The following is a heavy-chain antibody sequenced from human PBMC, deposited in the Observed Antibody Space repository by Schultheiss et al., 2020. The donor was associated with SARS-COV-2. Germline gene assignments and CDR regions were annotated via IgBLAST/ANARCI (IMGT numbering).Heavy chain of an antibody. J-gene: IGHJ4*02. CDR2: IYWNDDK. D-gene: IGHD3-3*01. CDR3: ARIQREITIFGVVISHFDY. V-gene: IGHV2-5*01. CDR1: GFSLITSGVG. Sequence: SGPTLVKPTQTLTLTCTFSGFSLITSGVGVGWIRQPPGKALEWLALIYWNDDKRYSPSLKSRLTITKDTSKSQVVLTMTNMDPVDAATYYCARIQREITIFGVVISHFDYWGQGTLVTVSS.